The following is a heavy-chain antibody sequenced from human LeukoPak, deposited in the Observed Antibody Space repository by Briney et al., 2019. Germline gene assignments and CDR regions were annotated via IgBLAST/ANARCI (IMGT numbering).Heavy chain of an antibody. V-gene: IGHV3-30*02. Sequence: GGSLRLSCAASGFTFNNYGMFWFRQAPGKGLEWMAFIRYDGSSKYYASSVKGRFSISRDNSKNTLYLQMNSLRAEDTAVYYCAKAAAAFDIWGQGTMVTVSS. J-gene: IGHJ3*02. CDR1: GFTFNNYG. CDR3: AKAAAAFDI. CDR2: IRYDGSSK.